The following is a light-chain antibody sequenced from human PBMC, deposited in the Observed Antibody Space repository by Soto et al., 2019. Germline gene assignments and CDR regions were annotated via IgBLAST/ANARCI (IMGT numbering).Light chain of an antibody. CDR3: QYYSSSLSIT. J-gene: IGKJ5*01. CDR1: QSVRSTY. CDR2: GAS. V-gene: IGKV3-20*01. Sequence: EIVFTQSPGILSLSPGERATLSCRASQSVRSTYLAWYQQKPGQAPRLLIHGASSRATGIPDRFSGSGSGTDFTLTISRLEPEDFAVYYCQYYSSSLSITFGQGTRLE.